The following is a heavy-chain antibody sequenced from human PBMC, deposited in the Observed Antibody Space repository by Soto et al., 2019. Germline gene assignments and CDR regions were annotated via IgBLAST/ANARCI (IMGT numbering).Heavy chain of an antibody. D-gene: IGHD5-18*01. CDR3: ARYTYDYARSDYYYGLDV. J-gene: IGHJ6*02. CDR1: DGSISVGGYY. V-gene: IGHV4-31*03. Sequence: SENLSLTCTVSDGSISVGGYYWTWIRQHPGKGLEWIGYIYYSGSTYYNPSLKSRLTISLDKSQNQFSLNLSSVTAADTAVYYCARYTYDYARSDYYYGLDVWGQGTTVTVSS. CDR2: IYYSGST.